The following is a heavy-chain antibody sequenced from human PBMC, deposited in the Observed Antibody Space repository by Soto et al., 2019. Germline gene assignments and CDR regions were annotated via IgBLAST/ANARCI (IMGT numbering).Heavy chain of an antibody. CDR1: GGSITSTDGY. V-gene: IGHV4-39*01. D-gene: IGHD3-16*01. Sequence: SETLSLTCTVSGGSITSTDGYWSWIRQPPGKGLEWIGYIYHSGSTYYNPSLKSRVTISVDTSKNQFSLKLSSVTAADTAAYYCARQGGAFDIWGQGTMVTVSS. CDR2: IYHSGST. J-gene: IGHJ3*02. CDR3: ARQGGAFDI.